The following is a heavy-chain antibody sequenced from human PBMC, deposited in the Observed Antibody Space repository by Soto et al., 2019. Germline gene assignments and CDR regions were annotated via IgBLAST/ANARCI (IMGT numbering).Heavy chain of an antibody. Sequence: QVQLQESGPGLVKPSQTLSLTCTVSGGSISSGGYYWSWIRQHPGKGLAWIGYIYYSGSTYYNPSLKSRVTISVDASKNQFSLKLSSVTAADTAVYYCARSLKETTFKLYYFDYWGQGTRVTVSS. D-gene: IGHD1-7*01. V-gene: IGHV4-31*03. CDR1: GGSISSGGYY. CDR2: IYYSGST. J-gene: IGHJ4*02. CDR3: ARSLKETTFKLYYFDY.